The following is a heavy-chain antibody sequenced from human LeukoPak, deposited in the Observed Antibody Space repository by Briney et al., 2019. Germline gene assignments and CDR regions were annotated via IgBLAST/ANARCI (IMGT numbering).Heavy chain of an antibody. Sequence: SETLSLTCSVGGGSLSGHYWGWIRQPPGKGLELVGHIYYTGTTFYNPSLNSRITITLDTSRNQFSLRLTSVIAADTAVYYCARFSWGCSTASCYLTNWGQGTLVTVSS. D-gene: IGHD2-2*01. CDR3: ARFSWGCSTASCYLTN. V-gene: IGHV4-59*11. J-gene: IGHJ4*02. CDR1: GGSLSGHY. CDR2: IYYTGTT.